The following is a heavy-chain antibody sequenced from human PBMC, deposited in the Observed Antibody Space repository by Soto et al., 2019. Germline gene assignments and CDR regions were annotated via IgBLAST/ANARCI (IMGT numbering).Heavy chain of an antibody. J-gene: IGHJ6*02. Sequence: GESLKISCKGSGYRFTAYWIGWVRQKPGEGPEWMGVVYPGDSETRYSPSFQGQVTISVDKSISTAYLQWSSLKTSDTAMYFCSTGGLRLGEGRPFYNYGMDVWGQGTTVTVSS. CDR2: VYPGDSET. V-gene: IGHV5-51*01. D-gene: IGHD3-10*01. CDR3: STGGLRLGEGRPFYNYGMDV. CDR1: GYRFTAYW.